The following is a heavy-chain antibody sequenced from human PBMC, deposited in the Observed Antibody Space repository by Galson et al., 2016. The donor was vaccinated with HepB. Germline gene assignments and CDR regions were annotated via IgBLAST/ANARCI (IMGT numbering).Heavy chain of an antibody. V-gene: IGHV3-49*04. CDR2: IRSYIYGGTT. J-gene: IGHJ4*02. CDR3: VRDAYCSGGRCYFDC. D-gene: IGHD2-15*01. Sequence: SLRLSCAGSGFNFGDYAINWVRQAPGKGLEWVGFIRSYIYGGTTKYVGSVEGRFTISRDDSKSIAYLQMNSLKTEDTAVYFCVRDAYCSGGRCYFDCWGQGTLVTVSS. CDR1: GFNFGDYA.